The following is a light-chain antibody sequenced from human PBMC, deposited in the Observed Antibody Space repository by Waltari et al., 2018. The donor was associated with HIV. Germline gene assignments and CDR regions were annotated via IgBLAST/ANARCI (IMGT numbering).Light chain of an antibody. CDR1: SSDVGAYNS. V-gene: IGLV2-8*01. CDR2: EVT. Sequence: QSALTQPPSASGSPGQSVTISCTGTSSDVGAYNSVSWYPQHPGKAPKLLISEVTRRPSGVPDRFSGSKSGNTASLTVSGLQAEDEADFYCSSYAGSNNVVFGGGTKLTVL. J-gene: IGLJ2*01. CDR3: SSYAGSNNVV.